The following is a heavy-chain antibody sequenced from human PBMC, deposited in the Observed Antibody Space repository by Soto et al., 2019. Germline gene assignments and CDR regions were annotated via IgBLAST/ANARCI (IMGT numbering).Heavy chain of an antibody. CDR2: IYWDDDT. D-gene: IGHD3-3*01. CDR3: AHRVLRTVFGLVTTTAIYFGF. CDR1: GFSLTTSGVG. Sequence: QITLKESGPTVVKPTETLTLTCTFSGFSLTTSGVGVGWVRQSPGKAPEWLALIYWDDDTRYSTSLKSRLTITKDTSKNQVVLTMANVDPADTATYYCAHRVLRTVFGLVTTTAIYFGFWGQGTPVVVSS. J-gene: IGHJ4*02. V-gene: IGHV2-5*02.